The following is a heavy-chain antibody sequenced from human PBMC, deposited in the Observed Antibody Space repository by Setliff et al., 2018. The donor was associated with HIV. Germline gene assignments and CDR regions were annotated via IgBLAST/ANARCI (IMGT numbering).Heavy chain of an antibody. CDR2: IGTYSGNT. J-gene: IGHJ4*02. CDR3: AREKYGDKFDY. V-gene: IGHV1-18*01. Sequence: ASVKVSCQASGYNFTNYGIGWVRQAPGQGLEYLGWIGTYSGNTDYAQSVQGRVPMTRDTSTGTVYMDLRSLRSDDTAMYYCAREKYGDKFDYWGQGTLVTVSS. CDR1: GYNFTNYG. D-gene: IGHD2-8*01.